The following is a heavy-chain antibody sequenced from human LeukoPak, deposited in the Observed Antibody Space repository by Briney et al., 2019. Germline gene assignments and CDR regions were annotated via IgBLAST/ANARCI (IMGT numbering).Heavy chain of an antibody. CDR3: AKDLKRVTMVRGVKSGGPGDY. J-gene: IGHJ4*02. CDR1: GFTFSGSA. CDR2: IRSKANSYAT. D-gene: IGHD3-10*01. Sequence: GGSLRLSCAASGFTFSGSAMHWVRQASGKGLEWFGRIRSKANSYATAYAASVKGRFTISRDDSKNTAYLQMNSLKTEDTAVYYCAKDLKRVTMVRGVKSGGPGDYWGQGTLVTVSS. V-gene: IGHV3-73*01.